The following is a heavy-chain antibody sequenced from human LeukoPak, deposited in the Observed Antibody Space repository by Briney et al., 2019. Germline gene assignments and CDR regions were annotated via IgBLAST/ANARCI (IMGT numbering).Heavy chain of an antibody. CDR2: ISESGTGT. CDR1: GVTFSRYA. CDR3: AKEPYSGSQLLDY. D-gene: IGHD1-26*01. J-gene: IGHJ4*02. V-gene: IGHV3-23*01. Sequence: GGSLRLSCAASGVTFSRYAMSWVRQAPGKGLEWVSAISESGTGTYYADSVKGRFTISRDNSKNTLSLQMNSLRAEDTAVYYCAKEPYSGSQLLDYWGQGTLVTVSS.